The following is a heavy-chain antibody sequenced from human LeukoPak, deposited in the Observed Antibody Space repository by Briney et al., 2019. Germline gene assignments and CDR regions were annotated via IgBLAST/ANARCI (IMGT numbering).Heavy chain of an antibody. D-gene: IGHD2-15*01. J-gene: IGHJ6*02. V-gene: IGHV4-59*01. CDR2: IYYSGTT. CDR3: ARGWPDYYSMDI. Sequence: SETLSLTCTVSGGSMSSYYWSWIRQPPGKGPEWIGYIYYSGTTSYNPPLKGRVTISIDTSNNHFSLKLRSVTAGDTAVYYCARGWPDYYSMDIWGPGTTVTVSS. CDR1: GGSMSSYY.